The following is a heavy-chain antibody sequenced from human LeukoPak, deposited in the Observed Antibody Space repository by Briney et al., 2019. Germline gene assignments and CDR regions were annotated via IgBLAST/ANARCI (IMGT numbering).Heavy chain of an antibody. CDR1: GGSITSSFHF. D-gene: IGHD2-15*01. J-gene: IGHJ4*02. CDR3: ARLFSGHFDH. Sequence: SETLSLTCMVSGGSITSSFHFWAWNRHPPGRGLEWIGSVYYSGSTYYNPSLNSRVSISIDTSKNRFSLKMTSVTAADTAMFYCARLFSGHFDHWGQGALVTVSS. CDR2: VYYSGST. V-gene: IGHV4-39*01.